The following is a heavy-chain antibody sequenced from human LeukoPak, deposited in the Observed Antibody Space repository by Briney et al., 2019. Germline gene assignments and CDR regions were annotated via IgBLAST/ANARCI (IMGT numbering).Heavy chain of an antibody. V-gene: IGHV3-23*01. J-gene: IGHJ3*02. CDR3: ATEPMVRGVIKDIDAFDI. Sequence: GGSLRLSCAASGFTFSSYAMSWVRQAPGKGLEWVSAISGSGGSTYYADSVKGRFTISRDNSKNTLYLQMNSLRAEDTAVYYCATEPMVRGVIKDIDAFDIWGQGTMVTVSS. D-gene: IGHD3-10*01. CDR1: GFTFSSYA. CDR2: ISGSGGST.